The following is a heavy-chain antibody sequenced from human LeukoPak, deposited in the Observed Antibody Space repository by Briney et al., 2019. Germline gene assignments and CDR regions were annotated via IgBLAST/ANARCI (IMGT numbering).Heavy chain of an antibody. J-gene: IGHJ6*02. CDR3: AREDPQTTVPEGMDV. CDR2: IYYSGTT. Sequence: SETLSLTCTVSGGSISYYYWSWIRQSPGKGLEWIGYIYYSGTTNYNPSLKSRVTISVDTSKDQFSLQLRSVTAADTAVYYCAREDPQTTVPEGMDVWGQGTTVTVSS. V-gene: IGHV4-59*01. CDR1: GGSISYYY. D-gene: IGHD4-17*01.